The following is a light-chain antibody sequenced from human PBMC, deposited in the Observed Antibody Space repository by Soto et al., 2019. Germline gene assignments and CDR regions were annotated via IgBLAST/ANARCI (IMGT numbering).Light chain of an antibody. Sequence: SYELTQPPSVSVAPGKTARITCGGNNIGSKSVHWYQQKPGQAPVLVIYYDNDRPSGIPERFSGSNSGNTATLTISRVEAGDDADYYCQVRDSSSDDLVFGGGTNLTVL. CDR3: QVRDSSSDDLV. CDR2: YDN. V-gene: IGLV3-21*04. J-gene: IGLJ2*01. CDR1: NIGSKS.